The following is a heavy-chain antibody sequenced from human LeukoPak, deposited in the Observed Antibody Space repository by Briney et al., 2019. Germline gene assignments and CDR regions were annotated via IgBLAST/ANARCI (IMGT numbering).Heavy chain of an antibody. CDR2: IRQDGTEI. D-gene: IGHD1-14*01. V-gene: IGHV3-7*01. Sequence: GGSLRLSCAASGFTFSSHWMIWVRQAPGKGLEWVANIRQDGTEIYYVDSVKGRFTISRDNAKNSLYLQMNSLRVEDTAVYYCARETGGFDCWGQGTLVTVSS. CDR1: GFTFSSHW. CDR3: ARETGGFDC. J-gene: IGHJ4*02.